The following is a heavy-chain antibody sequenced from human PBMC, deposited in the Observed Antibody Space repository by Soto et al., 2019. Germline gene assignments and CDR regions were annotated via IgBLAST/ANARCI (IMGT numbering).Heavy chain of an antibody. V-gene: IGHV3-7*01. CDR1: GFTFSSSW. Sequence: EVQLVESGGGLVKPGGSLRLTCTASGFTFSSSWMAWVRQAPGKGLEWVGNIKHDGSEVYYQDSVRGRFTISRDSAWKSLYLQMNSLRAEDTAVYYWAGIQNTWFDPWGQGTLVAVSS. CDR2: IKHDGSEV. J-gene: IGHJ5*02. CDR3: AGIQNTWFDP.